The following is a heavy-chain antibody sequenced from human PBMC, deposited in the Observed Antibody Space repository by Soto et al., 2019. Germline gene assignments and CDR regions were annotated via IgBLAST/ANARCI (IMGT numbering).Heavy chain of an antibody. D-gene: IGHD1-26*01. J-gene: IGHJ4*02. V-gene: IGHV1-69*02. Sequence: ASVKVSCKASGGTFSSYTISWVRQAPGQGLEWMGRIIPILGIANYAQKFQGRVTITADKSTSTAYMELSSLRSEDTAVYYCARGIVGATKIGYFDYWGQGTLVTVSS. CDR1: GGTFSSYT. CDR2: IIPILGIA. CDR3: ARGIVGATKIGYFDY.